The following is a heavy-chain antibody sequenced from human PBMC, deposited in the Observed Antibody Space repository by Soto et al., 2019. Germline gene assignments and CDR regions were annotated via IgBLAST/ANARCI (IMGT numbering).Heavy chain of an antibody. CDR2: ITHDGSQK. CDR3: ARSVRSGSFPYYYYAMDV. D-gene: IGHD3-10*01. V-gene: IGHV3-30*04. J-gene: IGHJ6*02. Sequence: GGSLRLSCGVSGFTFRSYAMYWVRQAPGKGLEWVAVITHDGSQKYYADSVKGRFTISRDNAKNTLDLQMHGLRAEDMAVYYCARSVRSGSFPYYYYAMDVWGQGTTVTVSS. CDR1: GFTFRSYA.